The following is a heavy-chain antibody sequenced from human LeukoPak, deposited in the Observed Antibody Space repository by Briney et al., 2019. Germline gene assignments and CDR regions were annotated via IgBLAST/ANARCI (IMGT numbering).Heavy chain of an antibody. V-gene: IGHV3-30*14. CDR1: GFTFSSYA. CDR3: AARGGGDYYGMDV. Sequence: SGGSLRLSCAASGFTFSSYAMHWVRQAPGKGLEWVAVISYDGSNKYYADSVKGRFTISRDNSKNTLYLQMDSLRAEDTAVYYCAARGGGDYYGMDVWGQGTTVTVSS. J-gene: IGHJ6*02. D-gene: IGHD3-16*01. CDR2: ISYDGSNK.